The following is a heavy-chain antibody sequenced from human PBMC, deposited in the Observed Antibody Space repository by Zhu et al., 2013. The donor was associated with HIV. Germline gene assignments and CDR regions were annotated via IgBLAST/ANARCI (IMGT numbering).Heavy chain of an antibody. CDR3: ARDQGNYYGSGRSYYYYYMDV. CDR2: INPNSGGT. D-gene: IGHD3-10*01. Sequence: QVQLVQSGAEVKKPGASVKVSCKASGYTFTGYYMHWVRQAPGQGLEWMGWINPNSGGTNYAQKFQGRVTMTRDTSISTAYMELSRLRSDDTAVYYCARDQGNYYGSGRSYYYYYMDVWGKGTTVTVSS. V-gene: IGHV1-2*02. J-gene: IGHJ6*03. CDR1: GYTFTGYY.